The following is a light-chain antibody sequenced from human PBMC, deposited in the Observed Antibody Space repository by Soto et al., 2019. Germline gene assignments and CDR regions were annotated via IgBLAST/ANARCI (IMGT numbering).Light chain of an antibody. J-gene: IGLJ2*01. CDR3: QSYDSSNHGV. CDR1: SGSIASNY. V-gene: IGLV6-57*02. CDR2: EDN. Sequence: NFMLTQPHSVSESPGKTVSISCTGSSGSIASNYVQWYQQRPGSAPTTVIYEDNRRPSGVPDRFSGSIDSSSNSTSLTISGLKTEDEADYYCQSYDSSNHGVFGGGTKLTFL.